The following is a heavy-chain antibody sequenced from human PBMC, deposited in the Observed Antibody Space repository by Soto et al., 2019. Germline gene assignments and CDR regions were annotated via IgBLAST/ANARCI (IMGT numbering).Heavy chain of an antibody. CDR3: ARDKGRSPLDY. CDR1: GFTFSSYS. CDR2: ISSSSRTI. V-gene: IGHV3-48*01. J-gene: IGHJ4*02. Sequence: EVQLVESGGGLVQPGGSLRLSCAASGFTFSSYSMNCARQAPGKGLEWISYISSSSRTIYYPDSVKGRFTISRDNAKNSLYLQMNSLRAEDTAVYYCARDKGRSPLDYWGQGTLVTVSS. D-gene: IGHD2-15*01.